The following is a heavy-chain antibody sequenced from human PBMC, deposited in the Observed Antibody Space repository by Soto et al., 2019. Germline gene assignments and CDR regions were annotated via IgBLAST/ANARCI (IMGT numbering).Heavy chain of an antibody. V-gene: IGHV3-23*01. CDR3: AKDRRAVAAFENGY. CDR1: GFTFSSYA. D-gene: IGHD6-19*01. Sequence: LGGSLRLSCAASGFTFSSYAMSWVRQAPGKGLEWVSSISGSGGSTYYADSVKGRFTISRDNSKNTLYLQMNSLRAEDTAVYYCAKDRRAVAAFENGYWGQGTPVTVSS. CDR2: ISGSGGST. J-gene: IGHJ4*02.